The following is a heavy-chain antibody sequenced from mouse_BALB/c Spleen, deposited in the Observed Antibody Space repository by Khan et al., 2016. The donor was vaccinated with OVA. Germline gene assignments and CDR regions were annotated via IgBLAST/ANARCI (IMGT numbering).Heavy chain of an antibody. J-gene: IGHJ2*01. CDR1: GYTFTTYW. Sequence: QVQLQQSGAELAKPGASVKMSCKASGYTFTTYWMHWVKQRPGQGLEWIGYINPTSGYPDYTQKFKDKATLTADKSSSTAYMQLSILTSEDSAKYYCEEDGIDYWGQGTTLTVSS. V-gene: IGHV1-7*01. CDR2: INPTSGYP. CDR3: EEDGIDY. D-gene: IGHD2-3*01.